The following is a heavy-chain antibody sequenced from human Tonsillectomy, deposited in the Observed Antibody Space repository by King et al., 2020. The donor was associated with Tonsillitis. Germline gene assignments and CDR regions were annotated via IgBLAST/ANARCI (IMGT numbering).Heavy chain of an antibody. V-gene: IGHV3-23*04. D-gene: IGHD3-3*01. CDR2: ISGSGGST. Sequence: VQLVQSGGGLVQPGGSLRLSCAASGFTFSSYAMSWVRQAPGKGLEWVSAISGSGGSTYYADSVKGRFTISGDNSKNTLYLQMNSLRAEDTAVYYCAKDGLRFLEWLSSDAFDIWGQGTMVTVSS. CDR3: AKDGLRFLEWLSSDAFDI. CDR1: GFTFSSYA. J-gene: IGHJ3*02.